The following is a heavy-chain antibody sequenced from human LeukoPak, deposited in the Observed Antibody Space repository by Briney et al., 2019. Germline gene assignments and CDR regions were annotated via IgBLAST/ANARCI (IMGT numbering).Heavy chain of an antibody. J-gene: IGHJ4*02. Sequence: GGSLRLSCAASTFTFGNYWMSWVRQAPGKGLEWVANIKEDGSEEYYVDSVKGRFTISKDNTKNSLYLQMNSLRAEDTAVYYCARDPAAWDYWGQGTLVTVSS. CDR3: ARDPAAWDY. CDR2: IKEDGSEE. CDR1: TFTFGNYW. D-gene: IGHD6-13*01. V-gene: IGHV3-7*01.